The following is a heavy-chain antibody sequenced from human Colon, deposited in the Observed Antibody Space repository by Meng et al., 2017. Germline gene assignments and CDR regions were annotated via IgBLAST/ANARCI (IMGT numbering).Heavy chain of an antibody. V-gene: IGHV1-2*06. J-gene: IGHJ4*02. CDR1: GYPFTGYD. D-gene: IGHD3-3*01. Sequence: QLPPVPSGADVDKPGAYLKVSCKHSGYPFTGYDMHWVRQAPEPGLEWMGRINPNSGGTNYAQKFQGRVTMTRDTSISTAYMELSRLRSDDTAVYYCARSPYDFWSGYSRIFDYWGQGTLVTVSS. CDR2: INPNSGGT. CDR3: ARSPYDFWSGYSRIFDY.